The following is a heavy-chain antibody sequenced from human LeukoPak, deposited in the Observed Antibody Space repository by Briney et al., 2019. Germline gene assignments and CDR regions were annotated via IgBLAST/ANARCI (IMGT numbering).Heavy chain of an antibody. Sequence: SVKVSCKASGGTFSSYAISWVRQTPGQGLEWMGRIIPIFGTANYAQKFQGRVTITADKSTSTAYMELSSLRSEDTAVYYCARTGAYGSGSYSIMGTFDYWGQGTLVTVSS. V-gene: IGHV1-69*06. CDR1: GGTFSSYA. D-gene: IGHD3-10*01. CDR3: ARTGAYGSGSYSIMGTFDY. CDR2: IIPIFGTA. J-gene: IGHJ4*02.